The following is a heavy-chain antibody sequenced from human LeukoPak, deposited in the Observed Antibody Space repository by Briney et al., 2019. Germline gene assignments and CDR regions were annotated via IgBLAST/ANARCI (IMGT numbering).Heavy chain of an antibody. D-gene: IGHD3-22*01. J-gene: IGHJ4*02. CDR2: IYYSGST. Sequence: SETLSLTCTVSGGSISSYYWSWIRQPPGKGLEWIGYIYYSGSTNCNPSLKSRVTISVDTSKNQFSLKLSSVTAADTAVYYCATSVGSGYYPTTLDYWGQGTPGHRLL. V-gene: IGHV4-59*08. CDR1: GGSISSYY. CDR3: ATSVGSGYYPTTLDY.